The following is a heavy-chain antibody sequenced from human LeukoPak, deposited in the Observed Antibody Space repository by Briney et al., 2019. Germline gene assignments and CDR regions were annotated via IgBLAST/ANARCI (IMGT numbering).Heavy chain of an antibody. J-gene: IGHJ4*02. D-gene: IGHD5-12*01. Sequence: GASVKVSCKASGYTFTSYGISWVRQAPGQRLEWMGWINAGNGNTKYSQKFQGRVTITRDTSASAAYMEMSSLRFEDTAVYYCARGLVGTIALAYWGQGTLVTVSS. CDR3: ARGLVGTIALAY. CDR2: INAGNGNT. CDR1: GYTFTSYG. V-gene: IGHV1-3*01.